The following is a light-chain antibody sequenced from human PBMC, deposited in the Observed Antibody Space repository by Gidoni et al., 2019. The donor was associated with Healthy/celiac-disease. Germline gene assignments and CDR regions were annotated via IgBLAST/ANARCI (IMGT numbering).Light chain of an antibody. CDR1: SGHSSYA. CDR3: QTWGTGWV. CDR2: LNSDGSH. V-gene: IGLV4-69*01. J-gene: IGLJ3*02. Sequence: QLVLPQSPSASPSRVSSVNLTCTLSSGHSSYAIACHQQQPETGPRYLMKLNSDGSHSKGVGIPYRFSGSSSGAERSLTISSLQSEDDADYYCQTWGTGWVFGGGTKLTVL.